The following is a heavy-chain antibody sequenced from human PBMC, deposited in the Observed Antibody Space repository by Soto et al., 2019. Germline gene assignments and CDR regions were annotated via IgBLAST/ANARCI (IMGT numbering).Heavy chain of an antibody. CDR1: GGTFSSYA. Sequence: QVQLVQSGAEVKKPGSSVKVSCKASGGTFSSYAISWVRQAPGQGLEWMGGIIPIFGTANYAQKFQGRVTITADKSTSTAYMELGSLRSEDTAVYYCARAPANYDFWSGYYRAGFDYWGQGTLVTVSS. J-gene: IGHJ4*02. CDR3: ARAPANYDFWSGYYRAGFDY. V-gene: IGHV1-69*06. D-gene: IGHD3-3*01. CDR2: IIPIFGTA.